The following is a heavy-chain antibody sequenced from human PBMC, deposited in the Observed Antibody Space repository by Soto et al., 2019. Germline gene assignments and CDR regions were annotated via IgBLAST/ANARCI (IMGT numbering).Heavy chain of an antibody. V-gene: IGHV1-3*01. CDR3: ARDRSSSGWLS. Sequence: QVQLVQSGAEVKKPGASVKVSCKASGYTFTSYAMHWVRQAPGQRLEWMGWINAGNGNTKYSQKFQGRVTITRDTSASKAYMELSSLRSEDTAVYYCARDRSSSGWLSLGQGTLVTVSS. CDR1: GYTFTSYA. J-gene: IGHJ5*02. CDR2: INAGNGNT. D-gene: IGHD6-19*01.